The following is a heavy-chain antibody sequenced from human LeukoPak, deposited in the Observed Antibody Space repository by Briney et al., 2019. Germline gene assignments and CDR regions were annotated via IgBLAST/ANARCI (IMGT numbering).Heavy chain of an antibody. CDR2: ISDSGGNT. CDR1: GFTFSRHA. CDR3: AKVLGVANWADAFDI. V-gene: IGHV3-23*01. Sequence: PGGSLSLSCAVSGFTFSRHAMSWVRQAPGKGLEWVSAISDSGGNTYYADCVKGRFTISGDNSKIKLYLQMNSQRVEDTGVHYCAKVLGVANWADAFDIWGQGTMVTVS. D-gene: IGHD7-27*01. J-gene: IGHJ3*02.